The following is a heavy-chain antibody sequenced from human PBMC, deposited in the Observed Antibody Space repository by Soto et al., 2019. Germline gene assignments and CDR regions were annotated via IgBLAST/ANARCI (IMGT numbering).Heavy chain of an antibody. CDR3: ARVAY. Sequence: GGSLRLSCAASGFTPSSSDMSWVRQGPGKGLEWVSTIDGAGRITYYADSVKGRFIISRDNAQDSLFLQMNTLRPEDTAIYYCARVAYWGPGTQVTVSS. CDR1: GFTPSSSD. J-gene: IGHJ4*02. V-gene: IGHV3-21*01. CDR2: IDGAGRIT.